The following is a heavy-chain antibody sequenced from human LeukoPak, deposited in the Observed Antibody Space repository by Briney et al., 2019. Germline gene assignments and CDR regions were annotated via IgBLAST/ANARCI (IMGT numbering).Heavy chain of an antibody. V-gene: IGHV3-23*01. J-gene: IGHJ4*02. CDR1: GFPFSSHA. CDR2: ISISADMP. Sequence: GGSLTLSCEVSGFPFSSHAMSGLRQAPGRGLEWVSGISISADMPYYPDSVQGRFIISRDNSQNTVYLQMESLRVEDTAVYYCANEEVPNDYRGQGTLVTVSS. CDR3: ANEEVPNDY.